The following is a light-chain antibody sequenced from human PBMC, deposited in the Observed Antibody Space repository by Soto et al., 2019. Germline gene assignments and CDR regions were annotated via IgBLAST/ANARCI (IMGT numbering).Light chain of an antibody. CDR3: QQYNSAPFT. J-gene: IGKJ3*01. V-gene: IGKV1-27*01. CDR1: QGISNY. Sequence: DIQMTQSPSSLSASVGDRVTITCRASQGISNYLAWYQQKPGKVPKLLIYAASTLQSGVPSRFSGSGSGTDFTLTIISLHSEDVATYYCQQYNSAPFTFGPWTKVDIK. CDR2: AAS.